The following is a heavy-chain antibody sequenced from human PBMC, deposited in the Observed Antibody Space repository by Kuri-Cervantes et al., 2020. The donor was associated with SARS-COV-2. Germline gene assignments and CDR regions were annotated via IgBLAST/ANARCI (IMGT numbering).Heavy chain of an antibody. J-gene: IGHJ4*02. D-gene: IGHD2-2*01. Sequence: SCKASGYTFTGYYMHWVRQAPGKGLECVAVISYDGSNKYYADSVKGRFTISRDNSKNTLYLQMNSLRAEDTAVYYCARATPGLVVVPAAIPNWGQGTLVTVSS. CDR2: ISYDGSNK. CDR1: GYTFTGYY. CDR3: ARATPGLVVVPAAIPN. V-gene: IGHV3-30-3*01.